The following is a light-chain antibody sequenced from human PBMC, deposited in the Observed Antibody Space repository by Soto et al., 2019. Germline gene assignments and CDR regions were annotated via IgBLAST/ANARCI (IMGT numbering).Light chain of an antibody. CDR1: QSISSW. V-gene: IGKV1-5*01. J-gene: IGKJ1*01. Sequence: DIQMTQSPSTLSASVGDRVTITCRASQSISSWLAWYQQKPGKAPKLLIYDASSLESGVPSRFSGSGSGTEFTLTISSLQPEDFAVYYCQQYGSSRTFGQGTKVDI. CDR3: QQYGSSRT. CDR2: DAS.